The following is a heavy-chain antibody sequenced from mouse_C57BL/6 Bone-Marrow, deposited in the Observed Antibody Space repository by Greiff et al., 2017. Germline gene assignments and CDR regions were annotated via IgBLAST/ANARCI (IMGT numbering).Heavy chain of an antibody. V-gene: IGHV14-2*01. CDR2: IEPEDGET. Sequence: VQLQQSGAELVKPGASVKLSCTASGFNFTDYYMHWVKQRTEQGLEWIGWIEPEDGETKYAPKFQGKATITADTSSNTAYLRLSSLTSEDTAVYYSAKFSYYYDSPAWFAYGGQGTLVTVSA. J-gene: IGHJ3*01. D-gene: IGHD1-1*01. CDR3: AKFSYYYDSPAWFAY. CDR1: GFNFTDYY.